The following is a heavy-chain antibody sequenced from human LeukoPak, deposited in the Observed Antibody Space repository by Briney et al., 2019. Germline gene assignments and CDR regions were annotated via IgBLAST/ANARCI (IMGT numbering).Heavy chain of an antibody. Sequence: GGSLRLSSAASGFTFSTYGMTWVRQTPGKGLEWVSGISGGGENTYYADSVKGRFTISRDNSKNTLYLQMNGLRAEDTAVYYCAKDRGVWGQGTTVTVSS. D-gene: IGHD5-24*01. J-gene: IGHJ6*02. CDR2: ISGGGENT. CDR3: AKDRGV. V-gene: IGHV3-23*01. CDR1: GFTFSTYG.